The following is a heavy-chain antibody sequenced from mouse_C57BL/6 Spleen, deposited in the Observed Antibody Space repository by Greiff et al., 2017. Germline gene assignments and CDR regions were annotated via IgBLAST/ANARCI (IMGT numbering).Heavy chain of an antibody. V-gene: IGHV1-22*01. CDR2: INPNNGGT. Sequence: VQLQQSGPELVKPGASVKMSCKASGYTFTDYNMHWVKQSHGKSLEWIGYINPNNGGTSYNQKFKGKATLTVNKSSSTAYMGLRSLTSEDSAVYYCARDYYGSSLYYFDYWGQGTTLTVSS. CDR1: GYTFTDYN. J-gene: IGHJ2*01. CDR3: ARDYYGSSLYYFDY. D-gene: IGHD1-1*01.